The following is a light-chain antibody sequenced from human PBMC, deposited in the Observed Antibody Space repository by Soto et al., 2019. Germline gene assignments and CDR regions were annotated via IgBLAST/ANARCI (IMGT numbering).Light chain of an antibody. V-gene: IGLV2-14*03. J-gene: IGLJ3*02. CDR1: SSDIGDYKY. Sequence: QSALTQPASVSGSPGQSITISCTGTSSDIGDYKYVSWYQQHPGNPPKLIIYDVSDRPSGVSNRFSDSKSGNTASLTISGLQAEDEANYYCSSYTITSAYWVFGGGTQLTVL. CDR3: SSYTITSAYWV. CDR2: DVS.